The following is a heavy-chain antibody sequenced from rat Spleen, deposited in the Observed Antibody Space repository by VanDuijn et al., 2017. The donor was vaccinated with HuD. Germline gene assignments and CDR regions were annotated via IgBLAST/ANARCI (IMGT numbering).Heavy chain of an antibody. J-gene: IGHJ2*01. V-gene: IGHV5-31*01. Sequence: EVQLVESGGGLVQPGRSLKLSCVASGFKFNNYWMTWIRQAPGKGLEWVASIPNTGGSTYYPDSVKGRFTVSRDNAKSTLYLQMNSLRSEDTATYYCTREGTIAALAYWGQGVMVTVSS. CDR2: IPNTGGST. D-gene: IGHD1-2*01. CDR3: TREGTIAALAY. CDR1: GFKFNNYW.